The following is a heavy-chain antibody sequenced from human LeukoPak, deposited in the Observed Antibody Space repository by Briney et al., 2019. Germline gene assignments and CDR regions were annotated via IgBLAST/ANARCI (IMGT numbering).Heavy chain of an antibody. J-gene: IGHJ4*02. CDR2: INSDGSST. V-gene: IGHV3-74*01. Sequence: GGSLRLSCAASGFTFSSYWMHWVRQAPGKGLVWVSRINSDGSSTSYADSVKGRFTISRGNAKNTLYLQMNSLRAEDTAVYYCARDHLVGYYDSSGSPDYWGQGTLVTVSS. CDR1: GFTFSSYW. CDR3: ARDHLVGYYDSSGSPDY. D-gene: IGHD3-22*01.